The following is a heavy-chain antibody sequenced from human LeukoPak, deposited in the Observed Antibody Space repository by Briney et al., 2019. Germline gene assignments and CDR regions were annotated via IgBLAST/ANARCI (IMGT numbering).Heavy chain of an antibody. CDR1: GGSFSGYY. CDR2: INHSGST. D-gene: IGHD3-16*02. Sequence: SETLSLTCAVYGGSFSGYYWSWIRQPPGKGLEWIGEINHSGSTNYNPSLKSRVTISVDTSKNQFSLKLSSVTAADTAVYYCARQKSDYVWGSYRGRRYYYMDVWGKGTTVTISS. V-gene: IGHV4-34*01. J-gene: IGHJ6*03. CDR3: ARQKSDYVWGSYRGRRYYYMDV.